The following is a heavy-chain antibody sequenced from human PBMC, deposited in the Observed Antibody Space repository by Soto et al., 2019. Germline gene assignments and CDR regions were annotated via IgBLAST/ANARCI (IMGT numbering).Heavy chain of an antibody. J-gene: IGHJ2*01. V-gene: IGHV4-39*01. D-gene: IGHD6-13*01. CDR2: IYYSGST. CDR3: ARSRDPYSSSWYGSLWYFDL. CDR1: GGSISSSSYY. Sequence: QLQLQESGPGLVKPSETLSLTCTVSGGSISSSSYYWGWIRQPPGKGLEWIGSIYYSGSTYYNPSLKSRVTISVDTSKNQFSLKLSSVTAADTAVYYCARSRDPYSSSWYGSLWYFDLWGRGTLVTVSS.